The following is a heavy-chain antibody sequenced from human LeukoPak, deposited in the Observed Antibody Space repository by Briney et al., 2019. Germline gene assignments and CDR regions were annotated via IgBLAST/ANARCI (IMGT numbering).Heavy chain of an antibody. Sequence: SETLSLTCAVYGGSFSGYYWSWIRQPPGKGLEWIGEINHSGSTNYNPTLKSRVTISVDTSKNQFSLKLSSVTAADTAVYYCARRYSGSYSHFQHWGQGTLVTVSS. CDR2: INHSGST. CDR1: GGSFSGYY. V-gene: IGHV4-34*01. CDR3: ARRYSGSYSHFQH. D-gene: IGHD1-26*01. J-gene: IGHJ1*01.